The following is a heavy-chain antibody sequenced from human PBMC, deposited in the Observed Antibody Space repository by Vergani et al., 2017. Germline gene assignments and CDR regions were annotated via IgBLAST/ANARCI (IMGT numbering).Heavy chain of an antibody. D-gene: IGHD6-6*01. J-gene: IGHJ4*02. V-gene: IGHV4-31*03. CDR1: GVSITSGDYY. CDR2: IYYSGST. Sequence: QLQESGPGLVKPSQTLSLTCTVSGVSITSGDYYWSWIRQHPGKGLEWIGYIYYSGSTYYNPSLKSRVTISVDTSKNQVSLKLSSVTAADTAVYYCDRCTKAARDFDYWGQGTLVTVSS. CDR3: DRCTKAARDFDY.